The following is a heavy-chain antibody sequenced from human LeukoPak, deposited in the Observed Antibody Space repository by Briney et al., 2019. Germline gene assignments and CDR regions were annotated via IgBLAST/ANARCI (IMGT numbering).Heavy chain of an antibody. D-gene: IGHD3-9*01. V-gene: IGHV3-30*02. Sequence: GGSLRLSCAASGFTFSSYGMHWVRQAPGKGLEWVAFIRYDGSNKYYADSVKGRFTISRDNSKNTLYLQMNSLRAEDTAVYYCAWGSERYYDILTGYYRPLDYWGQGTLVTVSS. CDR3: AWGSERYYDILTGYYRPLDY. CDR1: GFTFSSYG. CDR2: IRYDGSNK. J-gene: IGHJ4*02.